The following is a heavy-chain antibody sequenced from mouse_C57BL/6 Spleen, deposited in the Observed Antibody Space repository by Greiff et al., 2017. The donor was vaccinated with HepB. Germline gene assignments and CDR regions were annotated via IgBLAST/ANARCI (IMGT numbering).Heavy chain of an antibody. CDR3: TRGDYYGTTWFAY. CDR1: GYTFTSYW. Sequence: VPLQQSGTVLARPGASVKMSCKTSGYTFTSYWMHWVKQRPGQGLEWIGAIYPGNSDTSYNQKFKGKAKLTAVTSASTAYMELSSLTNEDSAVYYCTRGDYYGTTWFAYWGQGTLVTVSA. CDR2: IYPGNSDT. J-gene: IGHJ3*01. V-gene: IGHV1-5*01. D-gene: IGHD1-1*01.